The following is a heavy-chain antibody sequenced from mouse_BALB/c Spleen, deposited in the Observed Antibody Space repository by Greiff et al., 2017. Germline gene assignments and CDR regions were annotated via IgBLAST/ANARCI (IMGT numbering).Heavy chain of an antibody. J-gene: IGHJ1*01. CDR2: ISSGGGNT. CDR1: GFTFSSYT. Sequence: EVMLVESGGGLVKPGGSLKLSCAASGFTFSSYTMSWVRQTPEKRLEWVATISSGGGNTYYPDSVKGRFTISRDNAKNNLYLQMSSLRSEDTALYYCARFMITTEYFDVWGAGTTVTVSS. V-gene: IGHV5-9*03. CDR3: ARFMITTEYFDV. D-gene: IGHD2-4*01.